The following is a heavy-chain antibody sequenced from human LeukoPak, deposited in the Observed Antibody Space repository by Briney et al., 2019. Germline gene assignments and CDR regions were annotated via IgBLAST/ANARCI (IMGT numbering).Heavy chain of an antibody. J-gene: IGHJ4*02. D-gene: IGHD3-22*01. CDR2: ISYDGSNK. V-gene: IGHV3-30*18. CDR1: GFTFSSYG. Sequence: PGGSLRLSRAASGFTFSSYGMHWVRQAPGKGLEWVAVISYDGSNKYYADSVKGRFTISRDNSKNTLYLQMNSLRAEDTAVYYCAKSQEDNYYDSSGFFDYWGQGTLVTVSS. CDR3: AKSQEDNYYDSSGFFDY.